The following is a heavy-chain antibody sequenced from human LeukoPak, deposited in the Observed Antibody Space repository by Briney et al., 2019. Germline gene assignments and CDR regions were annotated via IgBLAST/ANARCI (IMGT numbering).Heavy chain of an antibody. D-gene: IGHD3-9*01. CDR1: GLKFSDAW. Sequence: GGSLRLSCAVSGLKFSDAWMSWVRQAPGKGLEWVGRIKSKGAGGTTEYAAPVKGRFIISRDDSKNMVYLEMNSLKTEDTAVYYCTHETQFAWLFFFFDFWGQGTLVTVSS. CDR2: IKSKGAGGTT. V-gene: IGHV3-15*01. J-gene: IGHJ4*02. CDR3: THETQFAWLFFFFDF.